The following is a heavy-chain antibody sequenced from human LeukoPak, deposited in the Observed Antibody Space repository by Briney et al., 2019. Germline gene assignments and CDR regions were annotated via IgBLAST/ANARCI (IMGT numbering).Heavy chain of an antibody. CDR2: ISGNGGGT. CDR1: GFTSISYA. D-gene: IGHD3-10*01. CDR3: SKDRTTSGGAEGY. Sequence: GGALRLSCAASGFTSISYAMSWVRQAPGKGLEWVSGISGNGGGTYYADSVKGRFTISRDNSKNTLYLQMNSLRAEDTAIYYCSKDRTTSGGAEGYWGQGTLVTVSA. J-gene: IGHJ4*02. V-gene: IGHV3-23*01.